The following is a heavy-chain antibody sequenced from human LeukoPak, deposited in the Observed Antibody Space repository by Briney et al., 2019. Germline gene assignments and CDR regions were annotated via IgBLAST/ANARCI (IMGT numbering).Heavy chain of an antibody. V-gene: IGHV3-48*01. Sequence: GGSLRLSCAASGFTFSSYSMNWVRQAPGKGLEWVSYISSSSSTIYYADSVKGRFTISRDNAKNSLYLQMNSLRAEDTAVYYCARDFTGTYGKIFDYWGQGTLVTVSS. CDR3: ARDFTGTYGKIFDY. J-gene: IGHJ4*02. D-gene: IGHD1-7*01. CDR1: GFTFSSYS. CDR2: ISSSSSTI.